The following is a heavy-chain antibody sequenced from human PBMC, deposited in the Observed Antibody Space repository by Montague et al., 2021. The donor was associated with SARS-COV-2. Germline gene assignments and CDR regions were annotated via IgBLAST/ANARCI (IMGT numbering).Heavy chain of an antibody. CDR2: MYYSGST. Sequence: SETLSLTCTVSGGSISSSNYYRGWIRQPPGKGLEWIGNMYYSGSTYYNPSLKSRVTISIDTSKNQFSLKLSSVTAADTAVYYCARDDIVLQGVTKGMDVWGQGNTVTVSS. CDR1: GGSISSSNYY. CDR3: ARDDIVLQGVTKGMDV. V-gene: IGHV4-39*07. J-gene: IGHJ6*02. D-gene: IGHD3-10*01.